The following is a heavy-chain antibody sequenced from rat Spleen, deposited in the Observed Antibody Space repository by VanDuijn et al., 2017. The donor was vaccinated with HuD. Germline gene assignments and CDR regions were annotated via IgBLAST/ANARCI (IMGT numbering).Heavy chain of an antibody. CDR1: GFTFSNYG. CDR2: ISTGGGNT. Sequence: EVQLVESGGGLVQPGRSLKLSCAASGFTFSNYGMAWVRQAPTKGLEWVASISTGGGNTYYRDSVKGRFTISRDSAKNTLYLQMDSLRSEDTATYYCARRGYYGYTYAWYFDFWGPGTMVTVSS. V-gene: IGHV5S13*01. CDR3: ARRGYYGYTYAWYFDF. D-gene: IGHD1-9*01. J-gene: IGHJ1*01.